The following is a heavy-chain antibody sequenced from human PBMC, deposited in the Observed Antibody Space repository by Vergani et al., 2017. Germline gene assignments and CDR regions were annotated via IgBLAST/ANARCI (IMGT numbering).Heavy chain of an antibody. CDR1: GGSISSGDYY. Sequence: QVQLQESGPGLVKPSQTLSLTCTVSGGSISSGDYYWSWIRQPPGKGLEWIGYIYYSGSTYYNPSLKSRVTISVDTSKNQFSLKLSSVTAADTALYYCARDVSYSSSWYGDAFDIWGQGTMVTVSS. D-gene: IGHD6-13*01. CDR2: IYYSGST. J-gene: IGHJ3*02. CDR3: ARDVSYSSSWYGDAFDI. V-gene: IGHV4-30-4*01.